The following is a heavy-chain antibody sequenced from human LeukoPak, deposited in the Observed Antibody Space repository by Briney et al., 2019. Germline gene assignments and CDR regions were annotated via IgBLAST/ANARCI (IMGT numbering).Heavy chain of an antibody. J-gene: IGHJ4*02. CDR2: VYYDGSDT. D-gene: IGHD1-7*01. CDR1: GDTFSDTY. V-gene: IGHV5-51*01. CDR3: ARFLHWNSLDY. Sequence: RGESLKISCQASGDTFSDTYIAWVRQMAGKGLEWMGIVYYDGSDTRYSPSFQGQVTISVDQSISTAYLQWTSLKTSDTAIYYCARFLHWNSLDYWGQGTLVTVSS.